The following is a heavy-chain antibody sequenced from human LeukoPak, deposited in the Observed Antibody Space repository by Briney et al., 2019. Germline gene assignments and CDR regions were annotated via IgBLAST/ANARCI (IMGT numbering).Heavy chain of an antibody. CDR1: GFRHSGHY. CDR3: AREARATPDF. J-gene: IGHJ4*02. CDR2: ITNSGDFV. V-gene: IGHV3-11*01. D-gene: IGHD1-26*01. Sequence: GGCLRFFHAASGFRHSGHYKSGIREARGKGLEEISYITNSGDFVNYADSVKGRFTISRDNAKNSLYLQMNSLRAEDTAVYYCAREARATPDFWGQGTVVTVSS.